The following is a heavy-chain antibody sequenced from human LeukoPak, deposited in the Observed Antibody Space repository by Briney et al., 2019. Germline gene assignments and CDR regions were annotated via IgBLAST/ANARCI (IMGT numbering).Heavy chain of an antibody. V-gene: IGHV3-7*01. CDR1: GFTFSSYW. J-gene: IGHJ6*02. D-gene: IGHD2-15*01. Sequence: PGGSLRLSCAASGFTFSSYWMSWVRQAPGKGLEWVANIKQDGSEKYYVDSVKGRFTISRDNAKNSLYLQMNSLRAEDTAVYYCARDQPLGYCSGGSCYSKPYYYYGMDVWGQGTTVTVSS. CDR2: IKQDGSEK. CDR3: ARDQPLGYCSGGSCYSKPYYYYGMDV.